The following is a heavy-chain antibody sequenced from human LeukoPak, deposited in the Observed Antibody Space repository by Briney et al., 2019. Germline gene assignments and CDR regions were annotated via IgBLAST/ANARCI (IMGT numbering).Heavy chain of an antibody. CDR2: LSGSCITT. CDR3: AKGIYSSGWSYFDC. CDR1: GFTFSNSA. J-gene: IGHJ4*01. D-gene: IGHD6-19*01. Sequence: GGSLRLSCEASGFTFSNSAMSWVRQAPGKGLDGFSTLSGSCITTYYANSVKGRFTISRGNSKNTLYLQMNSLRAEDTAVYYCAKGIYSSGWSYFDCWGHGTLVTVSS. V-gene: IGHV3-23*01.